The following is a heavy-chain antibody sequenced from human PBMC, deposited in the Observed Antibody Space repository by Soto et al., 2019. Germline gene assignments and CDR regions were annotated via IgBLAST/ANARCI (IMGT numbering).Heavy chain of an antibody. CDR3: ARDTLRYSSNWSFNY. J-gene: IGHJ4*02. D-gene: IGHD6-13*01. V-gene: IGHV3-30-3*01. CDR2: ISYDGSNK. CDR1: GFTFSNYA. Sequence: GGSLRLSCAASGFTFSNYAMHWVRQAPGKGLEWVAVISYDGSNKYYADSVKGRFTISRDNSKNTLYLQMNSLRAEDTAVYYCARDTLRYSSNWSFNYWGQGTLVTVSS.